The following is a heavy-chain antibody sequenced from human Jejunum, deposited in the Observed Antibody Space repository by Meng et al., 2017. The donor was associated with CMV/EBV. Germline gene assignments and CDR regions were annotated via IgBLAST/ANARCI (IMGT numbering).Heavy chain of an antibody. CDR3: ARGQSTLWWYNIDY. J-gene: IGHJ4*02. D-gene: IGHD4-23*01. CDR2: INPSGGLT. CDR1: GYPFTTYY. Sequence: GYPFTTYYMHWVRQAPGQGLEWMGVINPSGGLTDYTQKFQGRVTVTRDTSTSTVYMDLSSLRSEDTAAYYCARGQSTLWWYNIDYWGQGTLVTVSS. V-gene: IGHV1-46*01.